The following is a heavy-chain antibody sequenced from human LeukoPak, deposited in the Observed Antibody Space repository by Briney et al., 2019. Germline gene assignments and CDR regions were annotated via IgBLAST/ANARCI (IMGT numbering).Heavy chain of an antibody. D-gene: IGHD3-10*01. CDR3: ARDLRGARAFDI. CDR1: GGSISSYY. V-gene: IGHV4-59*06. CDR2: IYYSGST. Sequence: SETLSLTCTVSGGSISSYYWSWIRQHPGKGLEWIGYIYYSGSTYYNPSLKSRVTISVDTSKNQFSLKLSSVTAADTAVYYCARDLRGARAFDIWGQGTMVTVSS. J-gene: IGHJ3*02.